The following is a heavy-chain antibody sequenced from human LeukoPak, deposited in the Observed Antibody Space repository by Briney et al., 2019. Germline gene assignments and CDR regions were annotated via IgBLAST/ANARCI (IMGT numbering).Heavy chain of an antibody. J-gene: IGHJ4*02. V-gene: IGHV1-8*01. D-gene: IGHD3-22*01. CDR1: GYTFTSYD. CDR3: ARVYDNSNYSPQ. Sequence: ASVKVSRKASGYTFTSYDINWVRQATGQGLEWMGWMNPHSANTAYAQKFQGRVTMTRNTSISTAYMELSSLRSEDTAVYYCARVYDNSNYSPQWGQGTLVTVSS. CDR2: MNPHSANT.